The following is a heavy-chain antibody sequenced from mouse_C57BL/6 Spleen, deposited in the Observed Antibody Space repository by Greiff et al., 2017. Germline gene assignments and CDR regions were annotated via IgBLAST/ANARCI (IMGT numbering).Heavy chain of an antibody. CDR1: GFTFSDYG. CDR3: ARRGNDYDGDWYFDV. V-gene: IGHV5-15*04. Sequence: DVHLVESGGGLVQPGGSLKLSCAASGFTFSDYGMAWVRQAPRKGPEWVAFISNLAYSIYYADTVTGRFTISRENAKNTLYLEMSSLRSEDTAMYYCARRGNDYDGDWYFDVWGTGTTVTVSS. CDR2: ISNLAYSI. J-gene: IGHJ1*03. D-gene: IGHD2-4*01.